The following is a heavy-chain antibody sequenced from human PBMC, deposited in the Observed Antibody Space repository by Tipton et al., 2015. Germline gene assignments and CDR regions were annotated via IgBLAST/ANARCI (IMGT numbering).Heavy chain of an antibody. CDR1: GGSISSSSYY. J-gene: IGHJ4*02. Sequence: TLSLTCTVSGGSISSSSYYWAWIRQPPGKGLEWIGSIYYSGSTYYNPSLKTRVTMSVDTSKNQFSLKLSSVTAADTAVYYCARHFYSSWDYWGQGTLVTVSS. CDR3: ARHFYSSWDY. V-gene: IGHV4-39*01. CDR2: IYYSGST. D-gene: IGHD6-13*01.